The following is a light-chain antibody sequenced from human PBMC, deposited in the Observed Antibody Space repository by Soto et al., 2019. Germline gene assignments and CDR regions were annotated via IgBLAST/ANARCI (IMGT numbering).Light chain of an antibody. V-gene: IGLV2-14*01. CDR2: EVS. CDR1: SSDVGGYNY. J-gene: IGLJ1*01. CDR3: SSYTSSSPT. Sequence: QSALTQPASVSGSPGQAITISCTGTSSDVGGYNYVSWYQQHPGKAPKLMIYEVSNQPSGVSNRFSGSKSGNTASLTISGLQAEYEAAYYCSSYTSSSPTFGTGTKLTVL.